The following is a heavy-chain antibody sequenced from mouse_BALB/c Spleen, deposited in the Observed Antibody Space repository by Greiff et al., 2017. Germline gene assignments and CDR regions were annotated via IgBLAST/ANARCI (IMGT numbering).Heavy chain of an antibody. CDR2: ISSGGSYT. CDR3: ARQRELDYFDY. V-gene: IGHV5-6*01. J-gene: IGHJ2*01. CDR1: GFTFSSYG. Sequence: EVQLQESGGDLVKPGGSLKLSCAASGFTFSSYGMSWVRQTPDKRLEWVATISSGGSYTYYPDSVKGRFTISRDNAKNTLYLQMSSLKSEDTAMYYCARQRELDYFDYWGQGTTLTVSS. D-gene: IGHD4-1*01.